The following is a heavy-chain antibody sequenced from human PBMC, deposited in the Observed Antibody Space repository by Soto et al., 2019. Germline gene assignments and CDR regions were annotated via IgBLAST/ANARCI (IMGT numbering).Heavy chain of an antibody. J-gene: IGHJ5*02. Sequence: SETLSLTCAVSGSTISSGGYSWSWIRQPPGRGLEWIGYIYHSGSTYYNPSLKSRVTISVDRSKNQFSLKLSSVTAADTAVYYCARGEDCSSTSCPNWFDPWGQGTLVTVSS. D-gene: IGHD2-2*01. CDR2: IYHSGST. CDR3: ARGEDCSSTSCPNWFDP. V-gene: IGHV4-30-2*01. CDR1: GSTISSGGYS.